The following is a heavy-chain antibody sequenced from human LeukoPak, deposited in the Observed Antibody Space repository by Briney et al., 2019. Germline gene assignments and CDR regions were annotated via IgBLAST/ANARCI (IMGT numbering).Heavy chain of an antibody. CDR1: GFSVSSHY. CDR3: ARGRVEIPRHPFDC. J-gene: IGHJ4*02. CDR2: IYSDGRT. V-gene: IGHV3-53*01. Sequence: GGSLRLSCAASGFSVSSHYMSWVRLPPGKGLECVSVIYSDGRTYHAESVKGRFTISRDNSKNTLYLQMNSLTAADTADYYCARGRVEIPRHPFDCWGQGTLVTVSS. D-gene: IGHD2-15*01.